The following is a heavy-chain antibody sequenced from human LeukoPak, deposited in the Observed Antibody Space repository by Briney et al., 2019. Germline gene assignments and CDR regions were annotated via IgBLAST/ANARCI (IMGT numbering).Heavy chain of an antibody. J-gene: IGHJ4*02. D-gene: IGHD2-15*01. CDR2: ISYDGSNK. CDR3: ARWVATAADIDY. V-gene: IGHV3-30*03. Sequence: GGSLRLSCAASGFIFSSCGMHWVRQAPGKGLEWVAVISYDGSNKYYADSVKGRFTISRDDSKNTLYLQMNSLRVEDTAVYYCARWVATAADIDYWGQGTLVTVSS. CDR1: GFIFSSCG.